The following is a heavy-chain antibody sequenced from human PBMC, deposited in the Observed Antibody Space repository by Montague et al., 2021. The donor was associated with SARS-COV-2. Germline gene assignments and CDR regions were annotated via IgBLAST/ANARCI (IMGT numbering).Heavy chain of an antibody. CDR3: AREDRWNWFDP. V-gene: IGHV4-59*01. CDR2: IYYRGTT. D-gene: IGHD5-24*01. Sequence: SETLSLTCSVSGGSISSDCWSWIRQSPGKGLEWIGYIYYRGTTNYNPSLKSRVTFSVDTSKNQFSLKLISVTAADTAVYFCAREDRWNWFDPWGQGVLVTVSS. CDR1: GGSISSDC. J-gene: IGHJ5*02.